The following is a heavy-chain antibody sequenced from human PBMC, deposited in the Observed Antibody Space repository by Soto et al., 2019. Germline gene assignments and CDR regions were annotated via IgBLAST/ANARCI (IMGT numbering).Heavy chain of an antibody. Sequence: QITLKESGPTLVKPTQTLTLTCNFSGFSLSTSGVGVGWIRQPPGKALEWLALIYWDDDKRYSPSLKSRPTIXKXXSKSQVVLTMTNMDPVDTATYSCAHIRYVSGLFDYWGQGTLVTVSS. CDR1: GFSLSTSGVG. CDR2: IYWDDDK. D-gene: IGHD3-10*01. CDR3: AHIRYVSGLFDY. V-gene: IGHV2-5*02. J-gene: IGHJ4*02.